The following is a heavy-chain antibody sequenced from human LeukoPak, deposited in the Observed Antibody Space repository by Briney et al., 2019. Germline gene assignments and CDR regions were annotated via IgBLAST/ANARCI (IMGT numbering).Heavy chain of an antibody. CDR3: ASSLGGSYLSFDY. CDR2: IYYSGGT. CDR1: GGSINNYY. V-gene: IGHV4-59*01. J-gene: IGHJ4*02. Sequence: PSETLSLTCTVSGGSINNYYWSWIRQPPGKGLEWIGYIYYSGGTNYNPSLKSRVTISVDTSKNQFSLRLSSVTAADTAVYYCASSLGGSYLSFDYWGQGTLVTVSS. D-gene: IGHD3-10*01.